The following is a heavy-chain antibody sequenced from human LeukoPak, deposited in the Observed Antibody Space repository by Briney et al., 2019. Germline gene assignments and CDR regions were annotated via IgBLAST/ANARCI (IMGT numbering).Heavy chain of an antibody. CDR3: TREEGSVDTAMVDAFDI. V-gene: IGHV3-49*03. Sequence: GGSLRLSCTASGFTFGDYAMSWFRQAPGKGLEWVGFIRSKAYGGTTEYAASVKGRFTISRDDSKSIAYLQMNSLKTEDTAVYYCTREEGSVDTAMVDAFDIWGQGTMVTVSS. J-gene: IGHJ3*02. CDR2: IRSKAYGGTT. CDR1: GFTFGDYA. D-gene: IGHD5-18*01.